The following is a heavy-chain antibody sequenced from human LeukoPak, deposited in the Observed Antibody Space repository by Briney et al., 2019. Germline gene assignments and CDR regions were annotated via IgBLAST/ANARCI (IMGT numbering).Heavy chain of an antibody. CDR2: IKLDGSDK. CDR3: ARSHDYGGHCFFDY. V-gene: IGHV3-7*01. D-gene: IGHD4-23*01. Sequence: RGSLRLSCAASGFTFSNYWMTWVRQAPGKGLEWVANIKLDGSDKYYVDSVKGRFTISRDNAKNSVSLQMNSLRAEDTALYYCARSHDYGGHCFFDYWGQGTLVTVSS. CDR1: GFTFSNYW. J-gene: IGHJ4*02.